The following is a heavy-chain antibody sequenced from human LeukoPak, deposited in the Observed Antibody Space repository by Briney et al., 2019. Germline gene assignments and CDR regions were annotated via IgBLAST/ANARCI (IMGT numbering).Heavy chain of an antibody. CDR2: IYHSGST. J-gene: IGHJ6*02. V-gene: IGHV4-4*02. CDR3: ARDRYCSSTSCYLGYYYGMDA. D-gene: IGHD2-2*01. CDR1: GGSISSSNW. Sequence: SETLSLTCAVSGGSISSSNWWSWVRQPPGKGLEWIGEIYHSGSTNYNPSLKSRVTISVDKSKNQFSLKLSSVTAADTAVYYCARDRYCSSTSCYLGYYYGMDAWGQGTTVTVSS.